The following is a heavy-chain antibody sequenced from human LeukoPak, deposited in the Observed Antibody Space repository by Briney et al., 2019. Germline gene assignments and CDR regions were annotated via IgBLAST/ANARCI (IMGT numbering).Heavy chain of an antibody. CDR2: ISHSGST. J-gene: IGHJ4*02. V-gene: IGHV4-34*01. CDR1: GASFSGYY. CDR3: AGRGFNYGFRNSLAC. D-gene: IGHD5-18*01. Sequence: PSETLSLTCAVYGASFSGYYWNWIRQPPGKGLEWIGEISHSGSTKYNPSLESRVTMSADTSKNQFSLRLSSVTAADTALYYCAGRGFNYGFRNSLACWGQGTLVTVSS.